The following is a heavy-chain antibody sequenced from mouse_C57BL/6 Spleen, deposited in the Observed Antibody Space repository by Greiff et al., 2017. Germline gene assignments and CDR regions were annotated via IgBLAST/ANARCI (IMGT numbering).Heavy chain of an antibody. D-gene: IGHD1-1*01. CDR1: GYTFTSYW. CDR2: IDPSDSYT. CDR3: ARYNYGSSLGFDY. V-gene: IGHV1-69*01. J-gene: IGHJ2*01. Sequence: QVQLQQPGAELVMPGASVKLSCKASGYTFTSYWMHWVKQRPGQGLEWIGEIDPSDSYTNYNQKFKGKSTLPVDKSSSTAYMQLSSLTSEDSAVYYCARYNYGSSLGFDYWGQGTTLTVSS.